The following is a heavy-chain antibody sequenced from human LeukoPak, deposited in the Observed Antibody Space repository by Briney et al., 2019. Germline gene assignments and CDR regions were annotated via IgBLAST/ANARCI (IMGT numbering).Heavy chain of an antibody. J-gene: IGHJ5*02. CDR3: VRSFRYNWFDP. V-gene: IGHV4-39*07. CDR1: GGSISSSSFY. Sequence: SETLSLTCTVSGGSISSSSFYWAWIRQPPGKGLEWIGSIYYTGSPYYNPSLKNRVTISLDTSKNQFSLKLSSVTAADTAVYYCVRSFRYNWFDPWGQGTLVIVSS. D-gene: IGHD3-10*01. CDR2: IYYTGSP.